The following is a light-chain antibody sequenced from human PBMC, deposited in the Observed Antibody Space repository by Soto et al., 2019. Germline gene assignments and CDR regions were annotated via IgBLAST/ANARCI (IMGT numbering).Light chain of an antibody. Sequence: EIVLTQSPGTLSLSPGXRATLSCRASQSVSNNYLAWYQQKPGQAPSLLIFGASNRAPDIPDRFSGSGSGTDFTLTISRLEPEDFAVYFCQQYGSSVKTFGQGTKVDIK. CDR1: QSVSNNY. J-gene: IGKJ1*01. V-gene: IGKV3-20*01. CDR2: GAS. CDR3: QQYGSSVKT.